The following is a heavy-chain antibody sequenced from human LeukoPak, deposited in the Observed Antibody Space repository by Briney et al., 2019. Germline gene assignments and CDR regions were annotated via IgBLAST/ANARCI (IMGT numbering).Heavy chain of an antibody. D-gene: IGHD2-2*01. CDR1: GYTFTAYH. V-gene: IGHV1-2*02. Sequence: ASVKVSCKASGYTFTAYHMHWVRQAPGQGLEWMGWLNPNSGGTNYAQKFQGRVTMTRDTSISTAYMELSRLRSDDTAVYYCARGLKIVVPAAMGRDYYYYYMDVWGKGTTVTVSS. CDR3: ARGLKIVVPAAMGRDYYYYYMDV. J-gene: IGHJ6*03. CDR2: LNPNSGGT.